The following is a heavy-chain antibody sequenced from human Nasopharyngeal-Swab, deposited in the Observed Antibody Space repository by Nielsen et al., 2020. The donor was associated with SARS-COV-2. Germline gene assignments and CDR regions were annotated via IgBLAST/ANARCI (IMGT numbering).Heavy chain of an antibody. D-gene: IGHD2-8*01. CDR3: AKRLYGDL. V-gene: IGHV3-23*01. J-gene: IGHJ2*01. Sequence: GGSLRLSCAASGFTFGHYAVIWVRQAPGKGLEWVSSMTVGAGGTSYADSVKGRFTISVDSSKNILYLQTNSLRAEDTAIYYCAKRLYGDLWGRGTLVTVSS. CDR1: GFTFGHYA. CDR2: MTVGAGGT.